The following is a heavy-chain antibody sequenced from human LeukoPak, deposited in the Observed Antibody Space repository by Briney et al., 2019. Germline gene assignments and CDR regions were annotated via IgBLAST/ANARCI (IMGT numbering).Heavy chain of an antibody. Sequence: SETLSLTCTVSGGSISSYYWSWIRQPAGKGLEWIGRIYTSGSTNYNPSLKSRVTMSVGTSKNQFSLKLSSVTAADTAVYYCARACSNYDILTGYCTPSDAFDIWGQGTMVTVSS. CDR3: ARACSNYDILTGYCTPSDAFDI. CDR1: GGSISSYY. D-gene: IGHD3-9*01. J-gene: IGHJ3*02. CDR2: IYTSGST. V-gene: IGHV4-4*07.